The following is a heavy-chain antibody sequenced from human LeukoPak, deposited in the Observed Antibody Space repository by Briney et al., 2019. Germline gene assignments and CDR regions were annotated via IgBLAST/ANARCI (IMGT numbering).Heavy chain of an antibody. CDR2: ISAYNGNT. D-gene: IGHD3-22*01. J-gene: IGHJ5*02. Sequence: VASVKVSCKASGYTFTSYGISWVRQAPGQGLEWMGWISAYNGNTNYAQKLQGRVTMTTDTSTSTAYMELRSLRSDDTAVYYCARDLFYDSSGYYFWPTWGQGTLVTVSS. CDR3: ARDLFYDSSGYYFWPT. V-gene: IGHV1-18*01. CDR1: GYTFTSYG.